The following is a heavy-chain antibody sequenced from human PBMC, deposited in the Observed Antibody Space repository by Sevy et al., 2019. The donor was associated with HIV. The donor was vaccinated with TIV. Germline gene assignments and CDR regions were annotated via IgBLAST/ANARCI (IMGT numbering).Heavy chain of an antibody. D-gene: IGHD4-17*01. CDR3: ARVPHGDYGMDV. Sequence: GGSLRLSCAASGFTFSSYAMHWVRQAPGKGLEWVAVISYDGSNKYYGDSVKGRFTISRDNSKNTLYLQMNSLRAEDTAVYYCARVPHGDYGMDVWGQGTTVTVSS. J-gene: IGHJ6*02. V-gene: IGHV3-30-3*01. CDR1: GFTFSSYA. CDR2: ISYDGSNK.